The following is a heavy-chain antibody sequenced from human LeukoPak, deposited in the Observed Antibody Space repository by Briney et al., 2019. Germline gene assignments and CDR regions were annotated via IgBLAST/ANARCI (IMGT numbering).Heavy chain of an antibody. V-gene: IGHV4-39*01. CDR1: GGSISSSSYY. Sequence: PSETLSLTCTVSGGSISSSSYYWGWIRQPPGKGLEWIGTIYYSGSTYYDPSLKSRVTISVDTSEYQFSLKLSSVTAADTAVCYCARHLTGYYYNYYYYGMDVWGQGTTVTVSS. CDR2: IYYSGST. D-gene: IGHD3-9*01. CDR3: ARHLTGYYYNYYYYGMDV. J-gene: IGHJ6*02.